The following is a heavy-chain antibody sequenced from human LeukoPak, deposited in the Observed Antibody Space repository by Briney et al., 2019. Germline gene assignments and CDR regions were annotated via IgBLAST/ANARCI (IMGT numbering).Heavy chain of an antibody. D-gene: IGHD6-13*01. CDR2: INSDGSSK. CDR1: GFTFSSYW. J-gene: IGHJ4*02. CDR3: ARAGYSSSWYWAFDY. V-gene: IGHV3-74*01. Sequence: GGSLRLSFAASGFTFSSYWMHWVRQAPGKGLVWVSRINSDGSSKSYADSVKGRFTISRDNAKNTLYLQMNSLRAEDTAMYFCARAGYSSSWYWAFDYWGQGTLVTVSS.